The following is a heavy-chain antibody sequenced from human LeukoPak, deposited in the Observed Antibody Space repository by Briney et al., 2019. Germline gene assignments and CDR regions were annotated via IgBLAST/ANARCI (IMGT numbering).Heavy chain of an antibody. D-gene: IGHD2-15*01. CDR1: GFTFSSYA. Sequence: GRSLRLSCAASGFTFSSYAMHWVRQAPGKGLEWVAVIPYDGSNKYYADSVKGRFTISRDNSKNTLYLQMNSLRAEDTAVYYCARSPGYSYGMDVWGQGTTVTVSS. CDR2: IPYDGSNK. V-gene: IGHV3-30-3*01. J-gene: IGHJ6*02. CDR3: ARSPGYSYGMDV.